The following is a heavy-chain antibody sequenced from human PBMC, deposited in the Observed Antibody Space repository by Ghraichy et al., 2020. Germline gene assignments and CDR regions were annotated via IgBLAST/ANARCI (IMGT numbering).Heavy chain of an antibody. CDR2: ISYSSTYI. CDR3: SRARGIGNYDFDI. CDR1: GFTFSTYC. J-gene: IGHJ3*02. D-gene: IGHD1-7*01. Sequence: GGSLRLSCAASGFTFSTYCMNWVRQAPGKGLEWVSSISYSSTYIYYADSVKGRFTISRDDAKKSLYLQMDSLRTEDTAVYYCSRARGIGNYDFDIWGQGTMATVSS. V-gene: IGHV3-21*01.